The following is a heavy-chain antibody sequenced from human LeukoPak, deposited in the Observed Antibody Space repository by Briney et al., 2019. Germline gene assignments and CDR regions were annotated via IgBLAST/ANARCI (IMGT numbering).Heavy chain of an antibody. J-gene: IGHJ6*03. V-gene: IGHV3-53*01. CDR2: IYSGGST. CDR1: GFTVSSNY. D-gene: IGHD6-6*01. Sequence: GGSLRLSCAASGFTVSSNYMSWVRQAPGKGLEWVSVIYSGGSTYYADSVKGRFTISRDTAKNSLYLQMNSLRAEDTALYYCARLTQLGQGDYYYYMDVWGKGTTVTVSS. CDR3: ARLTQLGQGDYYYYMDV.